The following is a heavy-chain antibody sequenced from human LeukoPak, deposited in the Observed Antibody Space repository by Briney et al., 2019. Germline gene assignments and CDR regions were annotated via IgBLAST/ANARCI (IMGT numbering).Heavy chain of an antibody. V-gene: IGHV4-59*01. CDR3: ARFNYYGSGSNDY. D-gene: IGHD3-10*01. J-gene: IGHJ4*02. CDR1: GGSISSYY. CDR2: IYYSGST. Sequence: SETLSLTCTVSGGSISSYYWSWIRQPPGKGLEWIGYIYYSGSTNYNPSLKSRVTISVDTSKNQFSLKLSSVTAADTAVYCCARFNYYGSGSNDYWGQGTLVTVSS.